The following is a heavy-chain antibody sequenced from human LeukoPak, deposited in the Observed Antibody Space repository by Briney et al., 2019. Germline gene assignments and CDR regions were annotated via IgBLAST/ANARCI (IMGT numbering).Heavy chain of an antibody. Sequence: SETLSLTCTVSGGSISSGDYYWSWIRQPPGKGLEWIGYIYYSGSTCYNPSLKSRVTISVDTSKNQFSLKLSSVTAADTAVYYCASARGYSYGLEDYWGQGTLVTVSS. V-gene: IGHV4-30-4*01. CDR1: GGSISSGDYY. D-gene: IGHD5-18*01. CDR3: ASARGYSYGLEDY. CDR2: IYYSGST. J-gene: IGHJ4*02.